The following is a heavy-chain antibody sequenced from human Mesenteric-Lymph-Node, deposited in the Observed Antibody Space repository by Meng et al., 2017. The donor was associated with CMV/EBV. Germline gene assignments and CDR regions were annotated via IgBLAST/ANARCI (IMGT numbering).Heavy chain of an antibody. CDR2: ISDNTGNT. J-gene: IGHJ3*02. D-gene: IGHD3-22*01. CDR3: ARERVVITMDDAFDI. CDR1: GYTFTSYG. V-gene: IGHV1-18*01. Sequence: ASVKVSCKASGYTFTSYGISWVRQAPGQGLEWMGWISDNTGNTNYAQKVQGRVTMTRDTSTSTAYMELRSLRSDDTAVYYCARERVVITMDDAFDIWGQGTMVTVSS.